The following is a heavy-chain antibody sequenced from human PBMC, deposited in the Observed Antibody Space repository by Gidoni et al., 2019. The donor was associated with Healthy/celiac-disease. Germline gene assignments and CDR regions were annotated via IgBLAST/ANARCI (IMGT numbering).Heavy chain of an antibody. V-gene: IGHV3-23*01. Sequence: EVQLLESGGGLVQPGGSLRLSCAASGFTFSSYAMSWVRQAPGKGLEWVSAISGSGGSTYYADSVKGRFTISRDNSKNTLYLQMNSLRAEDTAVYYCAKDPEATYYYDSSGYYDRWGQGTLVTVSS. J-gene: IGHJ5*02. CDR3: AKDPEATYYYDSSGYYDR. D-gene: IGHD3-22*01. CDR2: ISGSGGST. CDR1: GFTFSSYA.